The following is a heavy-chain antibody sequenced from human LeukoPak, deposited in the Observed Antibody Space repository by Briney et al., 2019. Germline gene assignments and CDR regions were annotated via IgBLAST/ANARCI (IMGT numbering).Heavy chain of an antibody. D-gene: IGHD5-18*01. J-gene: IGHJ4*02. CDR3: ARDPDTAMVTGVFDY. CDR1: GYTFTSYY. Sequence: ASVKVSCKASGYTFTSYYMHWVRQAPGQGLEWMGIINPSGGSTSYAQKFQGRVTMTRDMSTSTVYMELSSLRSEDTAVYYCARDPDTAMVTGVFDYWGQGTLVTVSS. CDR2: INPSGGST. V-gene: IGHV1-46*01.